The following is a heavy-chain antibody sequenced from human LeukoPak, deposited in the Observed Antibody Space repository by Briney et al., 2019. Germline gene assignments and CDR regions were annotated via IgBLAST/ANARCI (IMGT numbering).Heavy chain of an antibody. D-gene: IGHD2-21*02. CDR2: IYDSGST. CDR3: AREAFCGGDCYSGFDY. J-gene: IGHJ4*02. Sequence: SETLSLTCTVSGYSISSGYHWSWIRQPPGKRLEWIGYIYDSGSTNYNPSLKSRVTISIDTSKNQFSLKLSSVTAADTAVYYCAREAFCGGDCYSGFDYWGQGTLVTVSS. CDR1: GYSISSGYH. V-gene: IGHV4-61*01.